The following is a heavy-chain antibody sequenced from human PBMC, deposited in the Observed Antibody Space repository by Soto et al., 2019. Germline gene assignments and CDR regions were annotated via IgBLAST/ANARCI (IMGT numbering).Heavy chain of an antibody. J-gene: IGHJ1*01. CDR2: IIPVFGTP. D-gene: IGHD3-16*01. CDR1: GGLFSSYA. V-gene: IGHV1-69*01. CDR3: ARGDSPYVWFNEF. Sequence: QEQLVQSGAEVKKPGSSVKVSCKDSGGLFSSYAISWVRQAPGQGLERMGGIIPVFGTPFYAQKFQGRVTITADESTNTAYMELSSLRSEDTAMYYCARGDSPYVWFNEFWGQGSLVTVSS.